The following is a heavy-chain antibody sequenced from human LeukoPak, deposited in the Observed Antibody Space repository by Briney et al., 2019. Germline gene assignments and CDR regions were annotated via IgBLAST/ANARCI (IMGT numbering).Heavy chain of an antibody. Sequence: SETLSLTCTVSGGSLSSYYWTWIRQPPGKGLEWIGYIYYSGSTNYNPSLKSRVTISIDTSKNQFSLKLSSVTVADTAVYYCARGLKFYDILSAYYAFPYFDYWGQGALVTVSS. D-gene: IGHD3-9*01. J-gene: IGHJ4*02. CDR2: IYYSGST. CDR1: GGSLSSYY. CDR3: ARGLKFYDILSAYYAFPYFDY. V-gene: IGHV4-59*01.